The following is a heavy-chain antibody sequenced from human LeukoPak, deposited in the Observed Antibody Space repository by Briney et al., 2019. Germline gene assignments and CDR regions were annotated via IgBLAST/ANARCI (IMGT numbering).Heavy chain of an antibody. CDR1: GGSISSGGYY. D-gene: IGHD3-10*01. V-gene: IGHV4-31*03. CDR3: ARVSGRKRYNWFDP. CDR2: TYYSGST. J-gene: IGHJ5*02. Sequence: SQTLSLTCTVSGGSISSGGYYWSWIRQHPGKGLEWIGYTYYSGSTYYNPSLKSRVTISVDTSKNQFSLKLSSVTAADTAVYYCARVSGRKRYNWFDPWGQGTLVTVSS.